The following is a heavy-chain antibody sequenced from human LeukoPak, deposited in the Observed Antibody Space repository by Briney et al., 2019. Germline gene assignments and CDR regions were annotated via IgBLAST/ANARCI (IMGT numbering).Heavy chain of an antibody. CDR2: TYSGGGT. D-gene: IGHD6-13*01. Sequence: GGSLRLSCAASGFTVSSNYVSWVRQAPGKGLEWVSLTYSGGGTYYADSVKGRFTISRDNSKNTLYLQMNSLRTEDTAVYYCAKGVLQQMVRSWFDPWGQGTLVTVSS. CDR3: AKGVLQQMVRSWFDP. V-gene: IGHV3-66*01. J-gene: IGHJ5*02. CDR1: GFTVSSNY.